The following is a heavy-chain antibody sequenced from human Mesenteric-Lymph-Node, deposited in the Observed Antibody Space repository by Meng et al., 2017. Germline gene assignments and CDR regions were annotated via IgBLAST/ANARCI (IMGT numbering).Heavy chain of an antibody. CDR3: ARKEGNYFGS. CDR1: GCYICSGGYS. Sequence: QLQLQVSGPGLVKPSQTLSLTCAVSGCYICSGGYSWSWSRQPPGKGLESIGYIYHSASTYYNPSLKSRGPISVDRSKHQFSLKLNSGTAADTAVYYCARKEGNYFGSWGQGTLVTVSS. J-gene: IGHJ4*02. D-gene: IGHD6-13*01. CDR2: IYHSAST. V-gene: IGHV4-30-2*01.